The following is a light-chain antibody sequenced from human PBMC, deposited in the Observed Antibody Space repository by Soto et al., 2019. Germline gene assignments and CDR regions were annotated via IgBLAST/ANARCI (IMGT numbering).Light chain of an antibody. V-gene: IGKV1-39*01. CDR2: AAS. J-gene: IGKJ2*01. CDR1: QSINIF. Sequence: DIQMTQSPSSLSAFVGDRVIITCRASQSINIFLNWYQQKAGKPPKLLIYAASSLQKGVPSRFSGSGSGTDFSLTISNLQAEDFATYYCQQSDDTPYTFGQGTKLEMK. CDR3: QQSDDTPYT.